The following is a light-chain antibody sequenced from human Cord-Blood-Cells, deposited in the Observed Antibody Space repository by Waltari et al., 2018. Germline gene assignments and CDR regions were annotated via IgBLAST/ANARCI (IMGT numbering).Light chain of an antibody. V-gene: IGLV2-8*01. J-gene: IGLJ2*01. Sequence: QSALTQPPSASGSPGQSVTISCTGTSSDVGGYNYVSWYQQHPGKAPKLMIYAVSKRPSGVPDRFSGSKSGNPASLTVSGLQAEDEADYYCSSYAGSNNFGVFGGGTKLTVL. CDR3: SSYAGSNNFGV. CDR2: AVS. CDR1: SSDVGGYNY.